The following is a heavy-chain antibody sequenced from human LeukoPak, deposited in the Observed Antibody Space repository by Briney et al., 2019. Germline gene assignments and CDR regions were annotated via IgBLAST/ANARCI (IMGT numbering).Heavy chain of an antibody. Sequence: GGSLRLSCAASGFTFSSYGMNWVRQAPGKVLEWVSYISSSGSTIYYADSVKGRFTISRDNAKNSLYLQMNSLRAEDTAVYYCARADYYGSGSYSLFDYWGQGTLVTVSS. D-gene: IGHD3-10*01. V-gene: IGHV3-48*04. CDR3: ARADYYGSGSYSLFDY. CDR2: ISSSGSTI. J-gene: IGHJ4*02. CDR1: GFTFSSYG.